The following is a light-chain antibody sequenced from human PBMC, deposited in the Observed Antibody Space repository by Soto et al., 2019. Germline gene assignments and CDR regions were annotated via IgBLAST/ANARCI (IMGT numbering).Light chain of an antibody. CDR1: TNAFAVYSY. CDR3: SSYRSGSTTVV. CDR2: AVT. J-gene: IGLJ3*02. Sequence: QSALTQPASVSGSPGQSIPFSCLGPTNAFAVYSYVAWYQQPPGKAPNLMIYAVTTRPSGVSDRFSGSKSGDTASLTISGLQAEDEAIYYCSSYRSGSTTVVFGGGTKVTVL. V-gene: IGLV2-14*03.